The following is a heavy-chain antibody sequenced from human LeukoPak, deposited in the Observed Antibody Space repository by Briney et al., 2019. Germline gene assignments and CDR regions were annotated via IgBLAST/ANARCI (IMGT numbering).Heavy chain of an antibody. Sequence: SETLSLTCTVSGGSISSGDYYWSWIRQPPGKGLEWLVRIYTSGKTNYNPSLNSRVTMSVDTSKNQFSLKLGSVTAADTAVYYCARDNYDSSGYYYYMDVWGKGTTVTVSS. D-gene: IGHD3-22*01. J-gene: IGHJ6*03. CDR3: ARDNYDSSGYYYYMDV. CDR1: GGSISSGDYY. CDR2: IYTSGKT. V-gene: IGHV4-61*02.